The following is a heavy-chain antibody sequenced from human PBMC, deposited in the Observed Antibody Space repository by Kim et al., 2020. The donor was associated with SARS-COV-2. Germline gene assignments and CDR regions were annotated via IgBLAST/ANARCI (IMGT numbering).Heavy chain of an antibody. J-gene: IGHJ1*01. CDR3: ARAPDILTGPIDL. CDR1: GFTFKEYG. CDR2: ITWNGGVT. V-gene: IGHV3-20*04. Sequence: GGSLRLSCGTSGFTFKEYGMTWVRQVPGEGLECVAAITWNGGVTGYADSVKGRFIISRDNANNFLYLQMNSLRVEDTAFYYCARAPDILTGPIDLWGQGT. D-gene: IGHD3-9*01.